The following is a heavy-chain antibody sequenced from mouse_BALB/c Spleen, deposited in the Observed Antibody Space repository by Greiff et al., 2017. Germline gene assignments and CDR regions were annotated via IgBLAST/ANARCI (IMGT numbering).Heavy chain of an antibody. CDR2: INPYNDGT. Sequence: EVQLQQSGPELVKPGASVKMSCKASGYTFTSYVMHWVKQKPGQGLEWIGYINPYNDGTKYNEKFKGKATLTSDKSSSTAYMELSSLTSEDSAVYDCARWRYDYDALFAYWGQGTLVTVSA. CDR3: ARWRYDYDALFAY. J-gene: IGHJ3*01. CDR1: GYTFTSYV. V-gene: IGHV1-14*01. D-gene: IGHD2-4*01.